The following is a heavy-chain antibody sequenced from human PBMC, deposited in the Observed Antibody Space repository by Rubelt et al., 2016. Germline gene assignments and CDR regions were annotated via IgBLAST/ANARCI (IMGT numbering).Heavy chain of an antibody. D-gene: IGHD6-19*01. V-gene: IGHV4-59*01. CDR2: VYDSGPA. Sequence: QVQLQESGPGLVKPSETLSLTCTVSGGSISSYYWIWIRQPPGKGLEWIGHVYDSGPATYNPSLKSRVTISVDRSKNQFSLKLNSLTAADTAGYFCARDGGSSGWYDYWGQGTLVTVSS. CDR3: ARDGGSSGWYDY. CDR1: GGSISSYY. J-gene: IGHJ4*02.